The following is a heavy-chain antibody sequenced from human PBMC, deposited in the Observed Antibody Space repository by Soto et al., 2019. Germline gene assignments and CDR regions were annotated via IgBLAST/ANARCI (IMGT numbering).Heavy chain of an antibody. CDR2: IWYDGSNK. D-gene: IGHD6-13*01. V-gene: IGHV3-33*01. J-gene: IGHJ3*02. Sequence: GGSLRLSCAASGFTFSSYGMHWVRQAPGKGLEWVAVIWYDGSNKYYADSVKGRFTISRDNSKNTLYLQMNSLRAEDTAVYYCARDLAAAAYAFDIWGQGTMVTVSS. CDR1: GFTFSSYG. CDR3: ARDLAAAAYAFDI.